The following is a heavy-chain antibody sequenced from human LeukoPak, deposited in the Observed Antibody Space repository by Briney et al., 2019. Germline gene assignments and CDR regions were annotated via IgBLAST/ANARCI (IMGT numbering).Heavy chain of an antibody. Sequence: SQTLSLTCTVSGGSISSGGYYWSWIRQPPGKGLEWIGYIYHSGSTYYNPSLKSRVTISVDTSKNQLSLKLSSVTAADTAVYYCARFKERGPYYWGQGTLVTVSS. CDR3: ARFKERGPYY. CDR2: IYHSGST. V-gene: IGHV4-30-2*01. CDR1: GGSISSGGYY. J-gene: IGHJ4*02.